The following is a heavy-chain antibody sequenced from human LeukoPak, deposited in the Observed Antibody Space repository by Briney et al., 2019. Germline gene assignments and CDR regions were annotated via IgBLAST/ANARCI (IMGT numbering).Heavy chain of an antibody. J-gene: IGHJ4*02. Sequence: PSETLSLTCTVSGYSNSSGYYWGWIRQPPGKGLEWIGSIYHSGSTYYNPSLKSRVTISVDTSKNQFSLKLSSVTAADTAVYYCARDRGESSSTAFDYWGQGTLVTVSS. CDR1: GYSNSSGYY. CDR2: IYHSGST. CDR3: ARDRGESSSTAFDY. V-gene: IGHV4-38-2*02. D-gene: IGHD6-6*01.